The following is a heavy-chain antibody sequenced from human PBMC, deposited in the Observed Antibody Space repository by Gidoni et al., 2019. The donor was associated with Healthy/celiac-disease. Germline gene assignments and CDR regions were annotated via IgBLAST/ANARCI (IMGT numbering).Heavy chain of an antibody. J-gene: IGHJ3*02. V-gene: IGHV1-8*01. D-gene: IGHD3-10*01. CDR2: LNPNRCIT. Sequence: QVQLVQSGAEVKKPGASVQVSCTASGYTFTSYDIHWVRQTKCKGLEWSGGLNPNRCITGYAQKFQGRVTRTRNTSISTAYMERSSLRSEDTAVYYCARGRVLLRFVEPPAEDAFDIWGQGTMVTVSS. CDR1: GYTFTSYD. CDR3: ARGRVLLRFVEPPAEDAFDI.